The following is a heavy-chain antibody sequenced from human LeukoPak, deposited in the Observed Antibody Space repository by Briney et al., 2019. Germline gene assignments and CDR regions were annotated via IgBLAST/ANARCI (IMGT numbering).Heavy chain of an antibody. CDR2: IWYDGSNK. J-gene: IGHJ3*02. V-gene: IGHV3-33*08. Sequence: GGSLRLSCAPSGLSFSSYTIHWVRQAPGKGLEWVAVIWYDGSNKYYADSVKGRFTISRDNSKNTLYLQMNSLRAEDTAVYYCARDVGGAFDIWGQGTMVTVSP. CDR3: ARDVGGAFDI. D-gene: IGHD1-26*01. CDR1: GLSFSSYT.